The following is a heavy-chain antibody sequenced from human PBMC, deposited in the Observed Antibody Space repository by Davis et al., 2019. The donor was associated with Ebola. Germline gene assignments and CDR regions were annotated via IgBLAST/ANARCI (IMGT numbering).Heavy chain of an antibody. CDR1: GYTFTSYG. J-gene: IGHJ6*03. CDR3: ARAPSYDFWSGYYTGGYYYYMDV. V-gene: IGHV1-18*01. CDR2: ISAYNGNT. D-gene: IGHD3-3*01. Sequence: ASVKVSCKASGYTFTSYGISWVRQAPGQGLEWMGWISAYNGNTNYAQKLQGRVTMTTDTSTSTAYMELRSLRSDDTAVYYCARAPSYDFWSGYYTGGYYYYMDVWGKGTTVTVSS.